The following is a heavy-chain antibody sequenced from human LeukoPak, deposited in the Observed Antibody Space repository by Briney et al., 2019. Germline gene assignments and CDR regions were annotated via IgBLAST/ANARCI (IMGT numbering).Heavy chain of an antibody. CDR2: IKNKKDGGTT. V-gene: IGHV3-15*01. J-gene: IGHJ4*02. CDR3: TRENWNYVN. D-gene: IGHD1-1*01. CDR1: GFTFSNDW. Sequence: GGSLRLSCAASGFTFSNDWMSWVRQAPGKGPEWVGRIKNKKDGGTTDFAAPVKGRFTISRDDSKNMLYLEMNSLKNEDTAVYYCTRENWNYVNWGQGTLVTVSS.